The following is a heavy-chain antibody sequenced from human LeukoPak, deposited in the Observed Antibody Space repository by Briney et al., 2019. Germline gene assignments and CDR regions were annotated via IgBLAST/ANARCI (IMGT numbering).Heavy chain of an antibody. V-gene: IGHV3-30*02. CDR3: AKDIGEWLLDYYYMDV. D-gene: IGHD3-3*01. CDR2: IRYDGSNK. CDR1: GFTFSSYG. Sequence: SGGSLRLSCAASGFTFSSYGMHWVRQAPGKGLEWVAFIRYDGSNKYYADSVKGRFTISRDNSKNTLYLQMNSLRAEDTAVYYCAKDIGEWLLDYYYMDVWGKGTTVTISS. J-gene: IGHJ6*03.